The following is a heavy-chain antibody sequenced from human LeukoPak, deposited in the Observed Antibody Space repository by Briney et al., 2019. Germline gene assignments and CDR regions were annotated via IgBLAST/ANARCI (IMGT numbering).Heavy chain of an antibody. Sequence: GGSQRLSCAASEFTFSSYGMHWVRQAPGKGLEWVAFIRYDGSDKYYADSVKGRFTISRDNSKNTLYLHMNSLTTVDTAVYYCAKDRYSSASLLANNPFDYWGQGTLVTVSS. J-gene: IGHJ4*02. CDR1: EFTFSSYG. V-gene: IGHV3-30*02. CDR2: IRYDGSDK. CDR3: AKDRYSSASLLANNPFDY. D-gene: IGHD6-25*01.